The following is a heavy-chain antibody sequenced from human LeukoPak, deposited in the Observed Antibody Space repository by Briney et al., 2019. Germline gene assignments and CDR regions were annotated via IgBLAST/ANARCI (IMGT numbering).Heavy chain of an antibody. J-gene: IGHJ4*02. D-gene: IGHD2-15*01. CDR3: ARVLRYEGFDY. CDR1: GFTFSSYW. Sequence: GGSLRLSCAASGFTFSSYWMSWVRQAPGKGLEWVANIKQDGSEKYYVDSVKGRFTISRDNSKNTLYFQMNSLRAEDTAVYYCARVLRYEGFDYWGQGTLVTVSS. V-gene: IGHV3-7*03. CDR2: IKQDGSEK.